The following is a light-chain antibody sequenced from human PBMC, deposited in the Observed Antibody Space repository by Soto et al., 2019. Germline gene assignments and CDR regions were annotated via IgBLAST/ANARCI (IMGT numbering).Light chain of an antibody. CDR3: QQYNSYSA. J-gene: IGKJ1*01. CDR2: DAS. V-gene: IGKV1-5*01. CDR1: QSISSW. Sequence: DIQMTQSPSTLSASVGDRVTITCRASQSISSWLAWYQQKPGKAPKLLIYDASSWESGVPSRFSGSGSGTEFTLTISSLQTDDFATYYCQQYNSYSAFGQGTKVEIK.